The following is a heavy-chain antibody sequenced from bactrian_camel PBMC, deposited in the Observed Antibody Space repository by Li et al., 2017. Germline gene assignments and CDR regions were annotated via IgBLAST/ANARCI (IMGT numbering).Heavy chain of an antibody. Sequence: HVQLVESGGGSVQAGGSLRLSCVNSAYTSSCDCEGWFRQVPGQEREGVAVIGHDGSTIYAESVRGRFTISQDNAKNTVDLQMSSLKPEDTAMYYCAVDLRISGGCSAHTPPVLGNRGQGTQVTVS. CDR3: AVDLRISGGCSAHTPPVLGN. D-gene: IGHD7*01. V-gene: IGHV3S9*01. CDR1: AYTSSCDC. J-gene: IGHJ4*01. CDR2: IGHDGST.